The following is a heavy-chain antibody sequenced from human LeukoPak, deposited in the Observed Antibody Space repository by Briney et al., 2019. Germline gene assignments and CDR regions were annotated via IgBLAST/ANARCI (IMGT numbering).Heavy chain of an antibody. CDR2: IYTSGST. CDR1: GGSISSYY. Sequence: SETLSLTCTVSGGSISSYYWSWIRQPAGKGLEWIGRIYTSGSTNYNPSLKSRVTMSVDTSKNQFSLKLSSVTAADTAVYYCARAPGPDSSSWELAYGMDAWGQGTTVTVSS. J-gene: IGHJ6*02. CDR3: ARAPGPDSSSWELAYGMDA. D-gene: IGHD6-13*01. V-gene: IGHV4-4*07.